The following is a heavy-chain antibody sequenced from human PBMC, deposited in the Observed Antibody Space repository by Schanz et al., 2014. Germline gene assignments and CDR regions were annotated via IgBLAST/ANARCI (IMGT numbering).Heavy chain of an antibody. CDR2: IKQDESEK. V-gene: IGHV3-7*04. CDR3: VRDILHRVYDSGSP. J-gene: IGHJ5*02. Sequence: EVQLLESGGGLVQPGGSLRLSCATSGFSFSSYAINWVRQAPGKGLEWVANIKQDESEKYYVDSVKGRFTISRDNAKNSLFLHMNSLRAEDTAVYYCVRDILHRVYDSGSPWGQGTLVTVSS. D-gene: IGHD3-10*01. CDR1: GFSFSSYA.